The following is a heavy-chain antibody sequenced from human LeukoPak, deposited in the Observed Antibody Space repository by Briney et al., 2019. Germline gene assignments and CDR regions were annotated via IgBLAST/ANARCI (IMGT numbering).Heavy chain of an antibody. CDR1: GGSFSGYY. Sequence: SETLSLTCAVYGGSFSGYYWSWIRQPPGKGLEWIGEINHSGSTNYNPSLKSRVTISVDTSKNQFSLKLSSVTAADTAVYYCARAPSLLGYCTNGVCSEGADYFDYWGQGTLVTVSS. CDR2: INHSGST. V-gene: IGHV4-34*01. J-gene: IGHJ4*02. D-gene: IGHD2-8*01. CDR3: ARAPSLLGYCTNGVCSEGADYFDY.